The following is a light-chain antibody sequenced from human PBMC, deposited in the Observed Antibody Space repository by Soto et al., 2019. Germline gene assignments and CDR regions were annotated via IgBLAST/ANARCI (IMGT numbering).Light chain of an antibody. Sequence: EIVIAQSPATLSVSPGERVTLSCRASQSISTNLAWYQQKPGQAPRLLIYLASTRAPGIPARFSGSGSGTDFTLTISGLQSEDFAVYYCQQYNDWPPTTFGQGTRLEIK. V-gene: IGKV3-15*01. CDR2: LAS. CDR3: QQYNDWPPTT. J-gene: IGKJ5*01. CDR1: QSISTN.